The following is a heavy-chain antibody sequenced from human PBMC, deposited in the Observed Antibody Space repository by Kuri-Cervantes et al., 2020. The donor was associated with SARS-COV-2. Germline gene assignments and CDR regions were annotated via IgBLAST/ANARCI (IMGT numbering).Heavy chain of an antibody. Sequence: GSLRLSCTVSGGSISSHYWSWIRQPPGKGLEWIGYIYYSGSTNYNPSLKSRVTISVDTSKNQFSLKLSSVTAADTAVYYCARETGEGWFDPWGQGTLGTVSS. CDR2: IYYSGST. D-gene: IGHD7-27*01. V-gene: IGHV4-59*11. J-gene: IGHJ5*02. CDR1: GGSISSHY. CDR3: ARETGEGWFDP.